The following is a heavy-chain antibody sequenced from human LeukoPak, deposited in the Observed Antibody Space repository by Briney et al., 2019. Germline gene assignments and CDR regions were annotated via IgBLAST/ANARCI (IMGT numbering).Heavy chain of an antibody. J-gene: IGHJ4*02. Sequence: RRSLRLSCAASGFTFSSYAMHWVRQAPGKGLDWVAVISYDGSNKYYAEFVKGRLTISRDNSKKTLYLQMNSLRDEDTAVYYCAKETLLLWFGELLRVDYFDYWGQGTLVTVSS. D-gene: IGHD3-10*01. V-gene: IGHV3-30*04. CDR1: GFTFSSYA. CDR3: AKETLLLWFGELLRVDYFDY. CDR2: ISYDGSNK.